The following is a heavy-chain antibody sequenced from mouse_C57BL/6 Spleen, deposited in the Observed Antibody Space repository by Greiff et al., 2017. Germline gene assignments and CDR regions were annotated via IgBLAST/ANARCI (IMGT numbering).Heavy chain of an antibody. CDR3: TSLNWDPFDY. J-gene: IGHJ2*01. V-gene: IGHV1-69*01. CDR2: IDPSDSYT. Sequence: VQLQQPGAELVMPGASVKLSCKASGYTFTSYWMHWVKQRPGQGLEWIGEIDPSDSYTNYNQKFKGKSTLTVDKSSSTAYMQLSSLTSEDSAVYYCTSLNWDPFDYWGQGTTLTVSS. CDR1: GYTFTSYW. D-gene: IGHD4-1*01.